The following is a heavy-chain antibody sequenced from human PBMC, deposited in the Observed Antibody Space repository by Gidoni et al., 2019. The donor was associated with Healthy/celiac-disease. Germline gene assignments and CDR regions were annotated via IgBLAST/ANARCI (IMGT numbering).Heavy chain of an antibody. CDR3: ARHLAGYCSSTSCANAFDI. J-gene: IGHJ3*02. D-gene: IGHD2-2*01. CDR2: IYYSGST. CDR1: GGSISSYY. V-gene: IGHV4-59*08. Sequence: QVQLQESGPGLVKPSETLSLTCTVSGGSISSYYWSWIRQPPGKGLEWIGYIYYSGSTNYNPSLKSRVTISVDTSKNQFSLKLSSVTAADTAVYYCARHLAGYCSSTSCANAFDIWGQGTMVTVSS.